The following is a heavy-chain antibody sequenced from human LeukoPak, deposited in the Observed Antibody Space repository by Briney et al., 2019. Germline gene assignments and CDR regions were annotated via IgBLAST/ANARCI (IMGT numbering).Heavy chain of an antibody. CDR3: GRWGYFDSGNYFVVDY. CDR1: GDSIRSYY. V-gene: IGHV4-59*13. J-gene: IGHJ4*02. CDR2: IHNNGDS. Sequence: SETLSLICIVSGDSIRSYYWNWIRHAPGEALEGIGYIHNNGDSAYNFSLKSRVTISMDTSKNQFSLKLSSVTAADTAVYYCGRWGYFDSGNYFVVDYWGQGTVVTVSS. D-gene: IGHD3-22*01.